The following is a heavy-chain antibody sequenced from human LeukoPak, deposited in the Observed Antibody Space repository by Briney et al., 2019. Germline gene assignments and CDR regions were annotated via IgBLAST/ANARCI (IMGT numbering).Heavy chain of an antibody. CDR3: AKGLHSSSWNDAFDI. D-gene: IGHD6-13*01. CDR1: GFNFNYFG. Sequence: GSLRLSCAASGFNFNYFGMHLVRQAPSKGLGWVAFIHYDGSNKYYADSVKGQFTISRDNSENTVYMQMNSLRVEDTAVYYCAKGLHSSSWNDAFDIWGQGTTVTVSS. V-gene: IGHV3-30*02. CDR2: IHYDGSNK. J-gene: IGHJ3*02.